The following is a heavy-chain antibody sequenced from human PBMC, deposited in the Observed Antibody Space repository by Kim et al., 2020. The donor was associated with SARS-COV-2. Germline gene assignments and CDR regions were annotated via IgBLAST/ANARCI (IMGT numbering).Heavy chain of an antibody. Sequence: YYADSVKGRFTISRDNSKNTLYLQMNSLRAEDTAVYYCAREGIQLWGSGIWGQGTMVTVSS. J-gene: IGHJ3*02. V-gene: IGHV3-53*01. CDR3: AREGIQLWGSGI. D-gene: IGHD5-18*01.